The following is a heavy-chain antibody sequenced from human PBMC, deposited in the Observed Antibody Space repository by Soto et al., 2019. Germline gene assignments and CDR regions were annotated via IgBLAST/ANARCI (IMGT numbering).Heavy chain of an antibody. CDR3: AGTYSSGCYLWSHFDY. J-gene: IGHJ4*02. CDR1: GYSFTSYW. D-gene: IGHD6-19*01. Sequence: GESLKISLKGSGYSFTSYWISWLSQMPGKGLEWMGRIDPSDSYTNYSPSFQGHVTISADKSISTAYLQWSSLKASDTAMYYCAGTYSSGCYLWSHFDYWGQGTLVTVSS. CDR2: IDPSDSYT. V-gene: IGHV5-10-1*01.